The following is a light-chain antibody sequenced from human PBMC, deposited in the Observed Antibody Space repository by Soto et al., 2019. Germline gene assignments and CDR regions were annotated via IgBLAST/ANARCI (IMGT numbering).Light chain of an antibody. J-gene: IGKJ2*01. CDR2: GAS. CDR3: QQYGSSSYT. Sequence: EIVLTQSPGTLSLSPGERATLSCRASQSVSSSYLAWYQQKPGQAPRLLIYGASSRHTGIPDRFSGSGSGTDFTLTISRLEPEDFAVYYCQQYGSSSYTFGQGTKLEIK. V-gene: IGKV3-20*01. CDR1: QSVSSSY.